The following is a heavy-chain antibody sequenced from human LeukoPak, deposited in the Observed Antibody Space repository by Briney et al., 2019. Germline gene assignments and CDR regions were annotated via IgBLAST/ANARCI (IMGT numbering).Heavy chain of an antibody. CDR1: GYTFTSYD. V-gene: IGHV1-8*01. Sequence: GASVKVSCKASGYTFTSYDINWVRPATGQGLEWMGWMNPNSGNTGYAQKFQGRVTMTRNTSISTAYMELSSLRSEDTAVYYCARGYRADYYGSGSYYYWGQGTLVTVSS. D-gene: IGHD3-10*01. CDR2: MNPNSGNT. J-gene: IGHJ4*02. CDR3: ARGYRADYYGSGSYYY.